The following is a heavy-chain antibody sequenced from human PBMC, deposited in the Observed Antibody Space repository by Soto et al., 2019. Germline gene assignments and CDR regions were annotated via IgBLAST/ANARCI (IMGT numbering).Heavy chain of an antibody. CDR1: GGSISSYY. V-gene: IGHV4-59*01. D-gene: IGHD4-17*01. CDR3: ARGKLVTTLGY. Sequence: SEILSLTCTVSGGSISSYYWSWIRQPPGKGLEWIGYIYYSGSTNYNPSLKSRVTISVDTSKNQFSLKLSSVTAADTAVYYCARGKLVTTLGYWGQGTLVTVS. CDR2: IYYSGST. J-gene: IGHJ4*02.